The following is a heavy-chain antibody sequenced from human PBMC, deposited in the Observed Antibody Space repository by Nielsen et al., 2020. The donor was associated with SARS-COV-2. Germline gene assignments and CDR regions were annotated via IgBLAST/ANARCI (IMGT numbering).Heavy chain of an antibody. CDR2: INHSGST. CDR1: GGSFSGYY. Sequence: SGTLSLTCAVYGGSFSGYYWSWIRQPPGKGLEWIGEINHSGSTNYNPSLKSRVTISVDTSKNQFSLKLSSVTAADTAVYYCASSITFGGVIVGRFDYWGQGTLVTVSS. CDR3: ASSITFGGVIVGRFDY. D-gene: IGHD3-16*02. V-gene: IGHV4-34*01. J-gene: IGHJ4*02.